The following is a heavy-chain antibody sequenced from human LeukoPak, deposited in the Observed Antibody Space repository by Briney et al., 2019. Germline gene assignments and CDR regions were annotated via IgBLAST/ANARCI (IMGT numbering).Heavy chain of an antibody. D-gene: IGHD2-2*01. CDR1: GFIFSNYA. J-gene: IGHJ4*02. V-gene: IGHV3-23*01. CDR3: ARSALKYCSSTSCYGGDY. CDR2: ISHKGENT. Sequence: GGSLRLSCAASGFIFSNYAMTWVRQAPGKGLEWVSSISHKGENTYYADSVKGRFTISRDNSRNTLYLQMNSLRAEDTAVYYCARSALKYCSSTSCYGGDYWGQGTLVTVSS.